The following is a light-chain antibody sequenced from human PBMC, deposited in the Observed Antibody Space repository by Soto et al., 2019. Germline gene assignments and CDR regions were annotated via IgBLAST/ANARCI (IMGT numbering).Light chain of an antibody. CDR3: QKYDSAPWT. J-gene: IGKJ1*01. CDR1: QGISNY. Sequence: DIQMTQSPSSLSASIRDRVTITCRASQGISNYLAWYQQKPGKVPKLLIYAASTFQSGVPSRFSGSGSGTDFTLTISSLQPEDVATYYCQKYDSAPWTLGQGTKVEIK. CDR2: AAS. V-gene: IGKV1-27*01.